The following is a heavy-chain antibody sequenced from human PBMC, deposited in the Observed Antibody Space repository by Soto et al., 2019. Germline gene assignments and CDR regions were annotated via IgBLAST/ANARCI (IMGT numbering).Heavy chain of an antibody. J-gene: IGHJ4*02. CDR3: ARGPRGLYHNDY. Sequence: EVQLVESGGGLVQPGGSLRLSCAASGFTFSGDWMHWVRQAAGKGLAWVSRINMDGSSTNYADSVKGRFTISRDNAKNTLYLQMNSLRVEDRGVYYGARGPRGLYHNDYWGQGALVTVSS. V-gene: IGHV3-74*01. CDR1: GFTFSGDW. D-gene: IGHD2-2*01. CDR2: INMDGSST.